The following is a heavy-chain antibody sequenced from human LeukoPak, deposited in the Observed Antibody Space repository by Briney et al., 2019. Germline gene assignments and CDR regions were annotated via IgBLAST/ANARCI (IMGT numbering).Heavy chain of an antibody. Sequence: ASVKVSCKVSGHTLTELSMHWVRQAPGKGLEWMGGFDPEDGETIYAQKFQGRVTMTEDTSTDTAYMELSSLRSEDTAVYYCATANWNDGRSFDYWGQGTLVTVSS. CDR1: GHTLTELS. D-gene: IGHD1-1*01. CDR2: FDPEDGET. CDR3: ATANWNDGRSFDY. V-gene: IGHV1-24*01. J-gene: IGHJ4*02.